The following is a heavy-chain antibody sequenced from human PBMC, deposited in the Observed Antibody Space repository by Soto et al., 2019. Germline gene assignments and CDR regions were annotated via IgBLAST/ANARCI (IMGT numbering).Heavy chain of an antibody. D-gene: IGHD6-6*01. CDR2: IGSNGAST. J-gene: IGHJ5*01. Sequence: GGSLRLSCSASGFTFSQSAMHWVRQAPGKGLEYVAAIGSNGASTFYPGSVKGRFIISRDNSKNTLFLQMNTLRPDDTAVYYCVRGGGLYAGSSLRFDSCGQGHLVPLSS. CDR1: GFTFSQSA. CDR3: VRGGGLYAGSSLRFDS. V-gene: IGHV3-64D*06.